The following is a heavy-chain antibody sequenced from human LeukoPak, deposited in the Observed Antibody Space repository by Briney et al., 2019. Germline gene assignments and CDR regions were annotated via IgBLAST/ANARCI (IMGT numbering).Heavy chain of an antibody. CDR1: GYTFTGYY. J-gene: IGHJ5*02. Sequence: ASVKVSCKASGYTFTGYYMHWVRQAPGQGLEWMGRINPNSGGTNYAQKFQGRVTMTRDTSISTAYMELSRLRSEDTAVYYCARWGCSSTSCYPATNWFDPWGQGTLVTVSS. D-gene: IGHD2-2*01. V-gene: IGHV1-2*06. CDR2: INPNSGGT. CDR3: ARWGCSSTSCYPATNWFDP.